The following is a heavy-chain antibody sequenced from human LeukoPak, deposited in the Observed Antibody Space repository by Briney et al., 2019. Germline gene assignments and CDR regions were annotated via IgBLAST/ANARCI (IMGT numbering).Heavy chain of an antibody. CDR2: TRNKAYSYST. D-gene: IGHD5-24*01. CDR3: VRVDQERDGFYLSY. CDR1: GFXFSDHY. J-gene: IGHJ4*02. V-gene: IGHV3-72*01. Sequence: PGGSLRLSCAASGFXFSDHYIDWVRQAPGKGLEWVGRTRNKAYSYSTEYAASAKGRFTISRDASKNSLYLQMSSLKTEDTAVYYCVRVDQERDGFYLSYWGQGTLVTVSS.